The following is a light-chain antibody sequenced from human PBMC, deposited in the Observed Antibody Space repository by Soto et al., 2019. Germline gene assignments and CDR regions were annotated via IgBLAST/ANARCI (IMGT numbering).Light chain of an antibody. CDR1: RSISSS. CDR2: GAS. Sequence: ETVMTQSPATLSVSPGEGATLSCRASRSISSSLAWYQQKPGRAPRLLIYGASTRATDIPARFSGSGSGTEFTLTISSLQSEDFAIYYCQQYKYWPFAFGGGTRVEIK. CDR3: QQYKYWPFA. J-gene: IGKJ4*01. V-gene: IGKV3-15*01.